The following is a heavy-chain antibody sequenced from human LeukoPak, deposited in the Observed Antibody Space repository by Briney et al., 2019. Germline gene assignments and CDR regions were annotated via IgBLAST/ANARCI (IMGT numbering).Heavy chain of an antibody. D-gene: IGHD2-2*02. J-gene: IGHJ3*02. CDR3: AREWGFLDAAIQDAFDI. Sequence: GGSLRLSCAASGFTFSSYEMSWVRQAPGKGLEWVSNISSSGSMKYYAEAVKGRFTISRDNAKNSLYLQMNSLRGEDTAVYYCAREWGFLDAAIQDAFDIWGQGTMVSVSS. CDR2: ISSSGSMK. CDR1: GFTFSSYE. V-gene: IGHV3-48*03.